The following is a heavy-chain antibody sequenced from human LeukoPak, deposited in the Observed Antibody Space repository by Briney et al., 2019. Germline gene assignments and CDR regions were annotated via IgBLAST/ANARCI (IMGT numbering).Heavy chain of an antibody. CDR1: AFTFSSYA. CDR2: ISASGGTT. CDR3: AKAKYSSSWYDFDY. V-gene: IGHV3-23*01. D-gene: IGHD6-13*01. Sequence: GGSLRLSCAASAFTFSSYAMSWVRQAPGKGLEWVSAISASGGTTYYADSVRGRFTISRDNSKNTLYLQMNSLRAEDTAIYYCAKAKYSSSWYDFDYWGREPWSPSRQ. J-gene: IGHJ4*02.